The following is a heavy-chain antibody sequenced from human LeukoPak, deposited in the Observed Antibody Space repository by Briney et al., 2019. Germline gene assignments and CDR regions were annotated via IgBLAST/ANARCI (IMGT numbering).Heavy chain of an antibody. D-gene: IGHD4-23*01. J-gene: IGHJ4*02. Sequence: GRSLRLSCAASGFIFSSYGMHWVRQAPGKGLEWVAVVSYDGGNKDYADSVKGRFTISRDNPKNTLYLQMNSLSTEDTAVYYCARGYGGQDYFDYWGQGTLVTVSS. CDR2: VSYDGGNK. V-gene: IGHV3-30*03. CDR1: GFIFSSYG. CDR3: ARGYGGQDYFDY.